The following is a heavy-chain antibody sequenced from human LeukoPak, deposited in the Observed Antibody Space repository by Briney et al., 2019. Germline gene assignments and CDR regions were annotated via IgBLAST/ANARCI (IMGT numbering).Heavy chain of an antibody. Sequence: PSGTLSLTCAVSGGSISSSNWWSWIRQPPGKGLEWIVYGYYSGSTNYNPSLKSRVTISLDTSKNQFSLKLSSVTAADTAVYYCARDLYGDPWVWFDPWGQGTLVTVSS. D-gene: IGHD4-17*01. CDR3: ARDLYGDPWVWFDP. CDR1: GGSISSSNW. CDR2: GYYSGST. J-gene: IGHJ5*02. V-gene: IGHV4-4*02.